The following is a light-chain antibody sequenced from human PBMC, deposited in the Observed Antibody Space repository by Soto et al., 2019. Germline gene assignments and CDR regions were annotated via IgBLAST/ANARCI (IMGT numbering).Light chain of an antibody. CDR3: LQHYNCPQT. CDR1: QGIGND. CDR2: AAS. Sequence: AIQMTQSPSSLSASVGDRVTITCRASQGIGNDLGWYQQRPGKAPKVLVYAASTLQSGVPPRFSGSGSGTDFTLTISSLQPEDSATYYCLQHYNCPQTFGQGTKVETK. V-gene: IGKV1-6*01. J-gene: IGKJ1*01.